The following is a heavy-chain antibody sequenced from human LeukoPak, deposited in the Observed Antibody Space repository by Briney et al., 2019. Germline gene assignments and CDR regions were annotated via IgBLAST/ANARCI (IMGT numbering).Heavy chain of an antibody. Sequence: GGSLTLSCAASGLTFSNAWKSGVRHAPGKGREWVGRVKSKTDGGTTDYAALVKGRFTIARADSKTALYMQMTSLKTEGTAVYYYTTDFFFDCLLWGNYGGQGTLLTV. CDR3: TTDFFFDCLLWGNY. CDR1: GLTFSNAW. CDR2: VKSKTDGGTT. J-gene: IGHJ4*02. V-gene: IGHV3-15*01. D-gene: IGHD3-9*01.